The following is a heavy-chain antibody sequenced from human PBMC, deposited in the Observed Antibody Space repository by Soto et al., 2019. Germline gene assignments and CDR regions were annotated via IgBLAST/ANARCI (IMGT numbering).Heavy chain of an antibody. Sequence: GESLKISCKVSGYSFTSYWISWVRQMPGKGLEWMGRIDPSDSYTNYSPSFQGHVTISADKSISTAYLQWSSLKASDTAMYYCARLRVYGDSDDAFDIWGQGTMVTVSS. J-gene: IGHJ3*02. CDR3: ARLRVYGDSDDAFDI. CDR1: GYSFTSYW. CDR2: IDPSDSYT. D-gene: IGHD4-17*01. V-gene: IGHV5-10-1*01.